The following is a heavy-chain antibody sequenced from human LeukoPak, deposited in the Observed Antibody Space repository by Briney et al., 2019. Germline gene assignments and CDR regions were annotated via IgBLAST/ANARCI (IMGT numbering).Heavy chain of an antibody. Sequence: PSETLSLTCTVSGGSISSYYWSWIRQPPGKGLEWIGYINCSGSTNYNPSLKSRVTISADTSKNQFSLKLSSVTAADTAVYYCARASKRVGGTSFFDYWGQGTLVTVSS. CDR2: INCSGST. J-gene: IGHJ4*02. D-gene: IGHD1-26*01. CDR1: GGSISSYY. V-gene: IGHV4-59*01. CDR3: ARASKRVGGTSFFDY.